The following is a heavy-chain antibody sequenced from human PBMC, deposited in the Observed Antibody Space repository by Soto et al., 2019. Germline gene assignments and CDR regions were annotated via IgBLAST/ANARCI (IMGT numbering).Heavy chain of an antibody. CDR3: ARVYSSGSVPFDY. J-gene: IGHJ4*02. V-gene: IGHV1-3*01. D-gene: IGHD6-19*01. CDR1: GYTFTSYA. Sequence: QVQLVQSGAEVKKPGASVKVSCKASGYTFTSYAMHWVRQAPGQRLEWMGWINAGNGNTKYSQKFQGRVTITRDTSASTAYMELSSLRSEGTAVYYCARVYSSGSVPFDYWGQGTLVTVSS. CDR2: INAGNGNT.